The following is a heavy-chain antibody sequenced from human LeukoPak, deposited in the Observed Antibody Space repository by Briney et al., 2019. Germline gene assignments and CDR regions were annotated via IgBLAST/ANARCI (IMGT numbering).Heavy chain of an antibody. Sequence: GGSLRLSCAASGFTFSSYEMNWVRQAPGKGLEWVSYISSSGSTIYYADSVKGRFTISRDNAKNSLYLQMNSLRAEDTAVYYCARRCSSTSCYAYYYYGMDVWGQGTTVTVSS. J-gene: IGHJ6*02. CDR1: GFTFSSYE. V-gene: IGHV3-48*03. D-gene: IGHD2-2*01. CDR2: ISSSGSTI. CDR3: ARRCSSTSCYAYYYYGMDV.